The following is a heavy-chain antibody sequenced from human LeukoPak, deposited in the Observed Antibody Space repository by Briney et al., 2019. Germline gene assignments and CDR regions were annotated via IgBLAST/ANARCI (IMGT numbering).Heavy chain of an antibody. CDR3: AKDPGVVPAHYFDY. D-gene: IGHD2-2*01. Sequence: GGSLRLSCAASGFTFSSYAMNWVRQAPGKGLEWVSGTGSTGVSTFYADSVKGRFTVSRDNSKNTLSLQMSGLRAEDTAVYYCAKDPGVVPAHYFDYWGQGTLVTVSS. V-gene: IGHV3-23*01. CDR1: GFTFSSYA. CDR2: TGSTGVST. J-gene: IGHJ4*02.